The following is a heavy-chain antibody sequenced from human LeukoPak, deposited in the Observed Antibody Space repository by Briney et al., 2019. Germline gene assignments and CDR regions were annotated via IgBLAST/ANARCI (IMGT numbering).Heavy chain of an antibody. V-gene: IGHV3-21*01. CDR3: ARDGSGWSRDV. CDR1: GFTFSVYS. Sequence: GGSLRLSCAASGFTFSVYSMSWIRQAPEKGLEWVSSISSTTYTYYADSVKGRFTISRDNSKNSLYLQMNSLTAEDAALYYCARDGSGWSRDVWGQGTTVTVSS. J-gene: IGHJ6*02. D-gene: IGHD6-19*01. CDR2: ISSTTYT.